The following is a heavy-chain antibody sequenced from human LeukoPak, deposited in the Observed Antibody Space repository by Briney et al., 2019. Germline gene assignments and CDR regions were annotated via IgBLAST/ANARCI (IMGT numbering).Heavy chain of an antibody. CDR3: ARPLGGDYEPFDY. CDR2: ISSSSGYI. J-gene: IGHJ4*02. CDR1: GFSFSSYS. D-gene: IGHD4-17*01. Sequence: GGSLRLSCAASGFSFSSYSMNWVRQAPGKRLEWVSSISSSSGYIYYADSVKGRFTISRDNAKNSLYLQMNSLRAEDTAVYYCARPLGGDYEPFDYWGQGTLVTVSS. V-gene: IGHV3-21*01.